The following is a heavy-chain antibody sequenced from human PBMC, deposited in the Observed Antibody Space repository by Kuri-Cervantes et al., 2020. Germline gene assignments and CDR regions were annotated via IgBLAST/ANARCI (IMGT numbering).Heavy chain of an antibody. D-gene: IGHD1-26*01. V-gene: IGHV3-11*01. J-gene: IGHJ6*02. CDR2: IRSTSNTI. CDR3: ARDRARGVGATTNPLYGMDV. CDR1: GFTFSDYY. Sequence: GGSLRLSCAASGFTFSDYYMSWLRQDPGKGLEWISYIRSTSNTIYYADSVKGRFTISRDNAKNSLYLQMNSLRAEDTAVYYCARDRARGVGATTNPLYGMDVWGQGTTVTVSS.